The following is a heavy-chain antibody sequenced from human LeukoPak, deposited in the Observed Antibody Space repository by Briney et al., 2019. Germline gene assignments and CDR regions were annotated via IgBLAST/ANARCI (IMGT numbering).Heavy chain of an antibody. J-gene: IGHJ6*02. Sequence: PGGSLRLSCAASGFTFSDYYMSWIRRAPGKGLEWVSYISSSGSTIYYADSVKGRFTISRDNAKNSLYLQMNSLRAEDTAVYYCARDSAHDYSNYIDYYYGMDVWGQGTTVTVSS. CDR3: ARDSAHDYSNYIDYYYGMDV. CDR2: ISSSGSTI. D-gene: IGHD4-11*01. V-gene: IGHV3-11*01. CDR1: GFTFSDYY.